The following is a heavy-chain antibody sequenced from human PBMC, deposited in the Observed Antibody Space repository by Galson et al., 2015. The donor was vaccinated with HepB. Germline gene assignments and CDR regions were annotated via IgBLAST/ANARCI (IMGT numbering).Heavy chain of an antibody. CDR3: TPGTPPNWVFDY. D-gene: IGHD1-14*01. J-gene: IGHJ4*02. Sequence: SLRLSCAGSGFTFSNAWMNWVRQAPGKGLEWVGRVKSKAAGGSTDYSAPVKGRLIVSRDDSKNMFYLQMNSLKTEDTAVYFCTPGTPPNWVFDYWGQGVLVTVSS. V-gene: IGHV3-15*01. CDR1: GFTFSNAW. CDR2: VKSKAAGGST.